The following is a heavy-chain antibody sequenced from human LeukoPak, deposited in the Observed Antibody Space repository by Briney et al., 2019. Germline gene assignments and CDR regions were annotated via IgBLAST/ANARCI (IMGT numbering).Heavy chain of an antibody. CDR2: INPNSGGT. V-gene: IGHV1-2*02. Sequence: GASVKVSCKPSGYTFTGYYIQWVRQAPGQGLEWMGWINPNSGGTNYAQKLQGRVTMTTDTSTSTAYMELRSLRSDDTAVYYCARVGYSYGLGVGHFDYWGQGTLVTVSS. CDR1: GYTFTGYY. J-gene: IGHJ4*02. CDR3: ARVGYSYGLGVGHFDY. D-gene: IGHD5-18*01.